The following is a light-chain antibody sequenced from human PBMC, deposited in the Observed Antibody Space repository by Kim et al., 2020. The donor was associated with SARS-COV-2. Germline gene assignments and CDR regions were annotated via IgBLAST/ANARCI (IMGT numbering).Light chain of an antibody. Sequence: QSVTISCTGTSSDVGNSHYVSWYQQHPGKAPKLMIYDVGERPSGVPDRFSGSKSDNTASLTISGLQAEDEADYYCCSYAGSYTWVVGGGTKVTVL. CDR3: CSYAGSYTWV. J-gene: IGLJ2*01. CDR1: SSDVGNSHY. CDR2: DVG. V-gene: IGLV2-11*03.